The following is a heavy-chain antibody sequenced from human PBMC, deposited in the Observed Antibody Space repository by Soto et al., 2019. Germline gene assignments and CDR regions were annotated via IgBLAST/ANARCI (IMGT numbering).Heavy chain of an antibody. CDR2: IYPGDSDT. CDR1: GYSFTSYW. CDR3: ARWGIDTPLSVYYYYMDV. V-gene: IGHV5-51*01. D-gene: IGHD3-16*01. J-gene: IGHJ6*03. Sequence: GESLKISCKGSGYSFTSYWIGWVRQMPGKGLEWMGIIYPGDSDTRYSPSFQGQVTISADKSISTAYLQWSSLKASDTAMYYCARWGIDTPLSVYYYYMDVWGKGTTVTVSS.